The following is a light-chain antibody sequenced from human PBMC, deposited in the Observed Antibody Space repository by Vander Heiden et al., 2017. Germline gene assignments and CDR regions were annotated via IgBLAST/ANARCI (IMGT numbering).Light chain of an antibody. CDR2: GNA. V-gene: IGLV1-40*01. CDR1: SSNIGAGSD. Sequence: QSVLTQPPSVSGDPGQRVTISCTGSSSNIGAGSDVHWYQQLPGTAPRLLIYGNANRPSGVPDRFSGSKSGTSASLAITGLQAEDEADYYCQSYDNSLNVVFGGGTKLTVL. CDR3: QSYDNSLNVV. J-gene: IGLJ3*02.